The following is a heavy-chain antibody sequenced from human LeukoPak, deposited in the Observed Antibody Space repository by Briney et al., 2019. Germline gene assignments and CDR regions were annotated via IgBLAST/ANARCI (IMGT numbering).Heavy chain of an antibody. CDR3: VTDLGSGRRNDAFDI. Sequence: GGSLRLSCAVSGFTFTNAYMNWVRQAPGKGLEWVGRVKSKTHGGTTDYAAVVRGRFTVSRDDSSNTLYLYMSSLKTEDTAVYFCVTDLGSGRRNDAFDIWGQGTMVTVSS. V-gene: IGHV3-15*07. J-gene: IGHJ3*02. CDR1: GFTFTNAY. CDR2: VKSKTHGGTT. D-gene: IGHD3-10*01.